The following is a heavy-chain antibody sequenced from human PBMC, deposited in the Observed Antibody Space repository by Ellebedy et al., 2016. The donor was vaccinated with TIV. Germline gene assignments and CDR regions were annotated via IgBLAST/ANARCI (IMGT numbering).Heavy chain of an antibody. V-gene: IGHV4-30-4*01. CDR1: GGSISSGDDA. J-gene: IGHJ5*02. Sequence: MPSETLSLTCSVSGGSISSGDDALTWIRQPPVTGLEWIGFIYHSRSTHYNPSLKSRVAMSVDTSKNPFSLTLTSVTAADTAVYYCARATAVGFDPWGQGTLVTVSS. CDR3: ARATAVGFDP. D-gene: IGHD4-23*01. CDR2: IYHSRST.